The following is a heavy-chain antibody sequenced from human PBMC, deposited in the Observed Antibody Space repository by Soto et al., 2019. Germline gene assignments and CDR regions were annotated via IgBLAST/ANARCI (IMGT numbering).Heavy chain of an antibody. CDR3: PSSLPAGAS. CDR2: IKGRTDGGAT. D-gene: IGHD2-2*01. J-gene: IGHJ5*02. V-gene: IGHV3-15*01. CDR1: GFTFSNAW. Sequence: GVSLRRSCAASGFTFSNAWISWVRQAPGKGLEWVGRIKGRTDGGATDYAAPVKGRFTISRDDSKNILYLQMNSLKTDDTAVFPSPSSLPAGASWGRGTLVTVSS.